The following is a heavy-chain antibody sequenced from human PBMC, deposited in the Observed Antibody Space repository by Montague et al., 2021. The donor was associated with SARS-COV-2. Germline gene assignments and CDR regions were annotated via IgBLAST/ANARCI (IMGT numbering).Heavy chain of an antibody. Sequence: SETLSLTCAVYGGSFSGYYWSWIRQPPGKGLEWIGEISHSGGTNYNPPLKSRVTISIDTSKNQFSLKLSSVTAADTAVYYCARFASRLLLIASYYGMDVWGQGTTATVSS. CDR3: ARFASRLLLIASYYGMDV. D-gene: IGHD2-2*01. J-gene: IGHJ6*02. V-gene: IGHV4-34*01. CDR1: GGSFSGYY. CDR2: ISHSGGT.